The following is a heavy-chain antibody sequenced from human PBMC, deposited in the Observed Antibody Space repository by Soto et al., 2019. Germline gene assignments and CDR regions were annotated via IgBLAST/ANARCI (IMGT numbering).Heavy chain of an antibody. Sequence: GGSLRLSCAASGFTFSSYAMSWVRQAPGKGLEWVSAISGSGGSTYYADSVKGRFTISRDNSKNTLYLQMNSLRAEDTAVYYCAKDQRFIFGVVRPGVNYFDYWGQGTLVTVSS. CDR1: GFTFSSYA. J-gene: IGHJ4*02. CDR2: ISGSGGST. V-gene: IGHV3-23*01. D-gene: IGHD3-3*02. CDR3: AKDQRFIFGVVRPGVNYFDY.